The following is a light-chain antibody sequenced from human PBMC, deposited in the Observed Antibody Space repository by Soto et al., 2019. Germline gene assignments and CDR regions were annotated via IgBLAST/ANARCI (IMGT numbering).Light chain of an antibody. J-gene: IGKJ1*01. Sequence: DIQMTQSPSTLSASVADTVTITCRASQSISGSLACYQQKPGGPPNLLIYDASSLQSGVPSRFSGSGSGTEFTLNISSLKPDDFATYYCQQYNTYAWTFGQGTKVEIK. CDR1: QSISGS. CDR3: QQYNTYAWT. V-gene: IGKV1-5*01. CDR2: DAS.